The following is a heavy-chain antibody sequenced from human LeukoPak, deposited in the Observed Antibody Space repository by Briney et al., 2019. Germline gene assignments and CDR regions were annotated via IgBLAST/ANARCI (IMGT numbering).Heavy chain of an antibody. D-gene: IGHD3-10*01. CDR3: ARAPWGVSQDFDY. Sequence: KAGGSLRLSCAASGFTLSKHPMYWVRQAPGKGLEWVSSISSSSSYIYYADSVKGRFTISRDNAKNSLYLQMNSLRAEDTAVYYCARAPWGVSQDFDYWGQGTLVTVSS. CDR2: ISSSSSYI. V-gene: IGHV3-21*01. J-gene: IGHJ4*02. CDR1: GFTLSKHP.